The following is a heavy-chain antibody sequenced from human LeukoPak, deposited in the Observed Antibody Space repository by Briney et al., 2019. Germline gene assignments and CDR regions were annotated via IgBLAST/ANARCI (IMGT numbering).Heavy chain of an antibody. V-gene: IGHV3-66*01. CDR3: AREMFGEGNY. Sequence: GGSLRLSCAASGFTVSSNYMSWVRQAPGKGLEWVSVIYSGDGTYYADSVKGRFTISRDNSKNTLYLQMNSLRAEDTAVYYCAREMFGEGNYWGQGTLVTVSS. CDR1: GFTVSSNY. D-gene: IGHD3-10*02. CDR2: IYSGDGT. J-gene: IGHJ4*02.